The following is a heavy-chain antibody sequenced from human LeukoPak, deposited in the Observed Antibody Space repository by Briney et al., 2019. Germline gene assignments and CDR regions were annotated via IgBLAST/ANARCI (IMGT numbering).Heavy chain of an antibody. Sequence: PGGSLRLSCAASGFTFSNAWMSWVRQAPGKGLEWVGRIRNRVDSYTTEYAASVKGRFSISRDDSKNSLYLQMNSLKIEDTAVYFCARGHSGTSDRLDPWGQGTLVTVSS. J-gene: IGHJ5*02. CDR3: ARGHSGTSDRLDP. CDR1: GFTFSNAW. CDR2: IRNRVDSYTT. D-gene: IGHD1-26*01. V-gene: IGHV3-72*01.